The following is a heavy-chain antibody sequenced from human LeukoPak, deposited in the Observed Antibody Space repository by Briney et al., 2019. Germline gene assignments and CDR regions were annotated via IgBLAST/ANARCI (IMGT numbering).Heavy chain of an antibody. Sequence: GGSLRLSCAASGFTFSSYAMHWVRQAPGKGLEWVAVISYDGSNKYYADSVKGRLTISRDNSKNTMYLQMNGLRAEDTAVYYCAREEPRYGDSYSPDAFDIWGQGTMVTVSS. CDR3: AREEPRYGDSYSPDAFDI. V-gene: IGHV3-30-3*01. CDR1: GFTFSSYA. D-gene: IGHD4-17*01. J-gene: IGHJ3*02. CDR2: ISYDGSNK.